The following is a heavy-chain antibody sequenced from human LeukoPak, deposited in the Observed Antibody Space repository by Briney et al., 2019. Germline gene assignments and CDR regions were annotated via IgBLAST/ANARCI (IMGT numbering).Heavy chain of an antibody. CDR3: ARLERQWSTFKYYFQY. D-gene: IGHD2-15*01. CDR2: IYYSGST. CDR1: GPSISTYY. J-gene: IGHJ4*02. Sequence: AHTHSLTHAVSGPSISTYYCSWTRHPPGRGLEWMGDIYYSGSTNYNPSLKSRVTISVDTSKNLFSLKLSSVTAADTAVYYCARLERQWSTFKYYFQYWGQGTMVTVSS. V-gene: IGHV4-59*07.